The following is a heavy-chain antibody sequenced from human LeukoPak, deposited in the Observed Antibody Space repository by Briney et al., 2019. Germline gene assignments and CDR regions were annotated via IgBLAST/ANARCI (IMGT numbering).Heavy chain of an antibody. CDR1: GYTFIGYY. CDR2: INPDSGGT. CDR3: ARVIGSGWFFDY. J-gene: IGHJ4*02. V-gene: IGHV1-2*02. D-gene: IGHD6-19*01. Sequence: ASVRVSCKASGYTFIGYYIHWVRQAPGQGLEWMGWINPDSGGTNYAQKFQGRVTMTRDTSITTAYMELSGLRSDDTAVYYCARVIGSGWFFDYWGQGTPVTVSS.